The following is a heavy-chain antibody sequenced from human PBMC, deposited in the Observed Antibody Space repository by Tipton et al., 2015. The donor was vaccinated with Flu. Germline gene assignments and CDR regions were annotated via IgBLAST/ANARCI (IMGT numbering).Heavy chain of an antibody. CDR1: GDSINNSGFY. D-gene: IGHD1-1*01. J-gene: IGHJ5*02. CDR3: ARRQGATWNNWFDP. CDR2: IYERGGT. Sequence: TLSLTCTVSGDSINNSGFYWGWIRQSPGKGPEWIGSIYERGGTYYSPSLESRVTISVDTTSNQFSLYMNSVTAADTGVYYCARRQGATWNNWFDPWGQGTLVTVSS. V-gene: IGHV4-39*01.